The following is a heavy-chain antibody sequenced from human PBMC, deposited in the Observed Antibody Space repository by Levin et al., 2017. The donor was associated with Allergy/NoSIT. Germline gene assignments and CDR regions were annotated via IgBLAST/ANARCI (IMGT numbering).Heavy chain of an antibody. CDR1: GFSFSDYY. D-gene: IGHD4-23*01. J-gene: IGHJ4*02. V-gene: IGHV3-11*05. CDR2: IGGSDGYT. CDR3: ARDKEGDQGPVAFDY. Sequence: GESLKISCAASGFSFSDYYMTWIRQAPGKGLEGVSYIGGSDGYTNYADSVKGRFTISRDNAKTSLYLQMNSLRAEDTDVYDCARDKEGDQGPVAFDYWGQGTLVTVSS.